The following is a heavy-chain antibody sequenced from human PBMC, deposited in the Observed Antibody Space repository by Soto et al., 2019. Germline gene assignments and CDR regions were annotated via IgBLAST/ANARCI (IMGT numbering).Heavy chain of an antibody. Sequence: EVQLVESGGGVVQPGGSLRLSCVATGITFSNYEMNWVRQAPGKGLEWISYINTGGGYKYYADSVKGRFTISRDNAMQSVYLQMTRLGAEDTAFYYCAAGGGFSHSPFDHWGQATLVTVSS. J-gene: IGHJ4*02. CDR1: GITFSNYE. CDR3: AAGGGFSHSPFDH. D-gene: IGHD5-18*01. V-gene: IGHV3-48*03. CDR2: INTGGGYK.